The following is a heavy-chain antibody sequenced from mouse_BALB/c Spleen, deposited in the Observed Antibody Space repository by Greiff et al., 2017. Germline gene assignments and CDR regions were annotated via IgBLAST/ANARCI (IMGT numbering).Heavy chain of an antibody. CDR3: ARRGYYEGLGYYYAMDY. CDR1: GYSFTGYN. Sequence: VQLKESGPELEKPGASVKISCKASGYSFTGYNMNWVKQSNGKSLEWIGNIDPYYGGTSYNQKFKGKATLTVDKSSSTAYMQLKSLTSEDSAVYYCARRGYYEGLGYYYAMDYWGQGTSVTVSS. D-gene: IGHD2-3*01. V-gene: IGHV1-39*01. J-gene: IGHJ4*01. CDR2: IDPYYGGT.